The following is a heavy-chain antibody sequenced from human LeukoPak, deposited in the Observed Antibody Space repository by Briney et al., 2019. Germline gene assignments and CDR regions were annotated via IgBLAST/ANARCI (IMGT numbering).Heavy chain of an antibody. CDR2: IYYSGST. Sequence: SETLSLTCTVSGGSISSSSYYWSWIRQPPGKGLEWIGYIYYSGSTNYNPSLKSRVTISVDTSKNQFSLKLSSVTAADTAVYYCARELKTITIFGVVTLMDVWGKGTTVTVSS. D-gene: IGHD3-3*01. J-gene: IGHJ6*03. CDR3: ARELKTITIFGVVTLMDV. V-gene: IGHV4-61*01. CDR1: GGSISSSSYY.